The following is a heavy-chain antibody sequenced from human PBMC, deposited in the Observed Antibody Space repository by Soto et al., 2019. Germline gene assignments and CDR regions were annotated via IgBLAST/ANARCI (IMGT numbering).Heavy chain of an antibody. CDR3: ARGGAAGTLNWFDP. CDR1: GGSFSGYY. Sequence: QVQLQQWGAGLWKPSETLSLTCAVYGGSFSGYYWSWIRQPPGKGLEWIGEINHSGSTNYNPALKSRVTISVDTSKNQFSLKLSSVPAADTAVYYCARGGAAGTLNWFDPWGQGTLVTVSS. D-gene: IGHD6-13*01. J-gene: IGHJ5*02. V-gene: IGHV4-34*02. CDR2: INHSGST.